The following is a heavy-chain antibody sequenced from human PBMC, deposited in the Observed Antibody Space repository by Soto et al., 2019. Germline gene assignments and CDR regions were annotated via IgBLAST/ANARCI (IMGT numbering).Heavy chain of an antibody. CDR1: GDSISNLDYF. J-gene: IGHJ5*01. D-gene: IGHD7-27*01. V-gene: IGHV4-30-4*01. CDR2: IYKSATT. Sequence: ASETLSLTCSVSGDSISNLDYFWAWIRQPPGQALEYIGYIYKSATTYYNPSFESRVAISVDTSKSQFSLNVTSVTAADTAVYFCARGRYCLTGRCFPNWFDSWGQGALVTVSS. CDR3: ARGRYCLTGRCFPNWFDS.